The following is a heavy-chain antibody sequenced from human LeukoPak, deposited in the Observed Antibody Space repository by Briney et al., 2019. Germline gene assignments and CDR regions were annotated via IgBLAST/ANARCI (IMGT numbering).Heavy chain of an antibody. CDR1: GFTFSSYA. D-gene: IGHD6-19*01. V-gene: IGHV3-23*01. J-gene: IGHJ4*02. Sequence: GGALRLSCAASGFTFSSYAMSWVRQAPGKGLEWVSTVSGSGGTTYYADSVKGRFTVSRDNSKNTLYLQMNSLRAEDTAIYYCAKSRSYSSGWLFDYWGQGTLVTVSS. CDR3: AKSRSYSSGWLFDY. CDR2: VSGSGGTT.